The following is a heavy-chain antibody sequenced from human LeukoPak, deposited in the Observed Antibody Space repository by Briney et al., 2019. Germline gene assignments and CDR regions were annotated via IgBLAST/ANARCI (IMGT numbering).Heavy chain of an antibody. CDR2: INDDGSTT. CDR3: ARALGSPLDY. J-gene: IGHJ4*02. V-gene: IGHV3-74*01. D-gene: IGHD1-26*01. Sequence: GGSLRLSCAASGXTFSTSWVHWVRQAPGKGLVWVSRINDDGSTTTYADSVKGRFTVSRDNAKNTLYLEMNSLRAEDTAVYYCARALGSPLDYWGQGTLVTVSS. CDR1: GXTFSTSW.